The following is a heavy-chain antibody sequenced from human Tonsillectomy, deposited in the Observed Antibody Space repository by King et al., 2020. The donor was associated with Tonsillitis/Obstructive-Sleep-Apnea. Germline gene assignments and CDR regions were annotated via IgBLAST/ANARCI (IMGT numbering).Heavy chain of an antibody. CDR3: ARERSSGRSYAFDF. J-gene: IGHJ3*01. CDR2: IYYSGST. Sequence: QLQLQESGPGLVKPSETLSLMCTVSGGSISSYYWSWIRQPPGKGLEWIGYIYYSGSTNYNPSLKSRVTISVDTSKNHFSLELSSVTAADTAVYYCARERSSGRSYAFDFWGQGTMVTVSS. V-gene: IGHV4-59*01. D-gene: IGHD1-26*01. CDR1: GGSISSYY.